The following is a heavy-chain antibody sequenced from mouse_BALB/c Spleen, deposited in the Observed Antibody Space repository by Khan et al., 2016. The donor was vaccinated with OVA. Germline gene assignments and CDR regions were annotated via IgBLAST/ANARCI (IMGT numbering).Heavy chain of an antibody. CDR1: GYTFTSYW. Sequence: QVQLQQPGAALVIPGSSAKLSCKASGYTFTSYWTNWVKQRPGQGLEWIGMIDPSDSEIHYNQMFKDKATLTVDKSSSTAYMQLSSLTSEDSALYYCARGGSHPPLPPWGQGTLVTVSA. V-gene: IGHV1-61*01. CDR2: IDPSDSEI. CDR3: ARGGSHPPLPP. J-gene: IGHJ3*01.